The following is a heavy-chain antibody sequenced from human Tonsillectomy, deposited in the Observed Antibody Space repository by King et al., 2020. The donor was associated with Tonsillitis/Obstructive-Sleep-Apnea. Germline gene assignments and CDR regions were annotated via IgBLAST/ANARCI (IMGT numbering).Heavy chain of an antibody. Sequence: QVQLVESGSELKKPGASVKVSCKASGYTFTSYAMNWVRQAPGQGLEWMGWINTNTRNPTYAQGFTGRFVFSLDTSVSTAYLQISSLKAEDTAVYYCARDNIAAAEPHDAFGIWGQGTMVTVSS. V-gene: IGHV7-4-1*02. D-gene: IGHD6-13*01. CDR2: INTNTRNP. CDR3: ARDNIAAAEPHDAFGI. CDR1: GYTFTSYA. J-gene: IGHJ3*02.